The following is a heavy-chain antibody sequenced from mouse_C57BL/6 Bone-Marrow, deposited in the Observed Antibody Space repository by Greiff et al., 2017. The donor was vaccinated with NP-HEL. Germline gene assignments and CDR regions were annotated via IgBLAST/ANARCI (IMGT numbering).Heavy chain of an antibody. CDR1: GYAFSSYW. CDR2: INPGDGDT. V-gene: IGHV1-80*01. CDR3: ARYYGSSYYFDY. J-gene: IGHJ2*01. Sequence: VQLQQSGAELVKPGASVKISCKASGYAFSSYWMNWVKQRPGKGLEWIGQINPGDGDTNYNGKFKGKATLTADKSSSTAYMQLSSLTSEDSAVYFCARYYGSSYYFDYWGQGTTLTVSS. D-gene: IGHD1-1*01.